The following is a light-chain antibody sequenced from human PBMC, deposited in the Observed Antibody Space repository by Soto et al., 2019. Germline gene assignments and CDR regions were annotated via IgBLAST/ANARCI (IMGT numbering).Light chain of an antibody. CDR2: GAS. CDR1: QGMNTY. V-gene: IGKV1-9*01. CDR3: QQLHSYPIT. Sequence: DIQLTQSPSFLSASVGDRVTISCRASQGMNTYVAWYQQKPGKASKLLIYGASTLYTGVPSRFSGSESGAEFTLTISSLQPEDFATYYCQQLHSYPITFGQGTRLEIK. J-gene: IGKJ5*01.